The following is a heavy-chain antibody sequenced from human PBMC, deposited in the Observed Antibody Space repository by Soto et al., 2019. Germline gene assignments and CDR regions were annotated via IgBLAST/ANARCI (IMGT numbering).Heavy chain of an antibody. V-gene: IGHV4-39*01. D-gene: IGHD3-10*02. CDR2: VEYGGNT. J-gene: IGHJ5*02. CDR3: ARHVRGAVSMNWFDP. CDR1: GGSIISSNFY. Sequence: SETLSLPCTVSGGSIISSNFYWGWIRQPPGKGLEWIGSVEYGGNTYDNPSLKSRVTFSADTSKIQFSLKLTSVTAAGTAIYYCARHVRGAVSMNWFDPWGHGTLVTVSS.